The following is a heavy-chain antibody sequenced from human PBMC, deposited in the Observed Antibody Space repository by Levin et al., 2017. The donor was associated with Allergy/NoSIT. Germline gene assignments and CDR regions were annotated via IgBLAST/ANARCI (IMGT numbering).Heavy chain of an antibody. CDR2: IIPMFGKA. Sequence: KISCKAFGGTLSNNAISWVRQAPGQGLEWMGGIIPMFGKATYAQQFQGRVTITADNSTSTAYMQLSGLRSEDTAVYFCARDGDRKGSWAYEACECWGQGTVVAVSS. J-gene: IGHJ3*01. CDR1: GGTLSNNA. V-gene: IGHV1-69*06. D-gene: IGHD6-13*01. CDR3: ARDGDRKGSWAYEACEC.